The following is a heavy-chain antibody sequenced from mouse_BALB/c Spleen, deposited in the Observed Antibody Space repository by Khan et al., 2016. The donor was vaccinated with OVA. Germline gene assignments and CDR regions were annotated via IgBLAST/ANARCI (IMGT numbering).Heavy chain of an antibody. Sequence: QVQLKESGPGLVQPSQSLSITCTVSGFSLNYYGVHWVRQSPGKGLEWLGVIWSGGSTDYNAPFISRLSISKDNSKSQVFFKMNSLQSNDTAIYYCARNYDYEEGLAYWGQGTLVTVSA. J-gene: IGHJ3*01. CDR2: IWSGGST. V-gene: IGHV2-2*03. D-gene: IGHD2-4*01. CDR3: ARNYDYEEGLAY. CDR1: GFSLNYYG.